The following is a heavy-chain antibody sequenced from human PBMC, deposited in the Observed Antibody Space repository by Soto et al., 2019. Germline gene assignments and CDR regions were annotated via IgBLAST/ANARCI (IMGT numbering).Heavy chain of an antibody. CDR1: GFSLTTSGVS. V-gene: IGHV2-5*01. D-gene: IGHD6-25*01. Sequence: SGPTLVNPTQTVTLTCTFSGFSLTTSGVSVGWIRQPPGKALEWLAFIYWNDDKRYTPALKSRLAITKDNSKKQVVLTMTNVDPADTATYDGANRVGSRGCFDYWGQGARVTVSS. J-gene: IGHJ4*02. CDR2: IYWNDDK. CDR3: ANRVGSRGCFDY.